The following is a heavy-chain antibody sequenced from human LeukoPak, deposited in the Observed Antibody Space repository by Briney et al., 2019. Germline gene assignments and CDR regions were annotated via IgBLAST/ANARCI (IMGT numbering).Heavy chain of an antibody. J-gene: IGHJ4*02. CDR2: MNPNSGNT. Sequence: GASVKVSCKASGYTFTSYDINWVRQATGQGLEWMGWMNPNSGNTGYAQKFQGRVTMTTDTSTSTAYMELRSLRSDDTAVYYCARGSTARYYYDSSGYYRGAVDYWGQGTLVTISS. CDR3: ARGSTARYYYDSSGYYRGAVDY. V-gene: IGHV1-8*02. CDR1: GYTFTSYD. D-gene: IGHD3-22*01.